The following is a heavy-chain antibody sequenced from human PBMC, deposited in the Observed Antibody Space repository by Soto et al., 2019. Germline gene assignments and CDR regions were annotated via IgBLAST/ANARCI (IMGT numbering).Heavy chain of an antibody. J-gene: IGHJ6*02. CDR3: ARDVSGYYGMDV. CDR1: GGSISSYY. Sequence: TLSLTCTVSGGSISSYYWSWIRQPPGKGLEWIGYIYYSGSTNYNPSLKSRVTISVDTSKNQFSLKLSSVTAADTAVYYCARDVSGYYGMDVWGQGTTVTVSS. CDR2: IYYSGST. V-gene: IGHV4-59*01.